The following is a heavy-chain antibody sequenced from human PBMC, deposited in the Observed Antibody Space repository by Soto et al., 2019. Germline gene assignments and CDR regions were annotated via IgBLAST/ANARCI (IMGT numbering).Heavy chain of an antibody. D-gene: IGHD1-26*01. Sequence: SETLSLTCTVSGGSISSSSYYWGWIRQPPGKGLEWIGSIYYSGSTYYNPSLKSRVTISVDTSKNQFSLKLSSVTAADTAVYYCASSGSYYLMLDYFDYWGQGTLVTVSS. CDR2: IYYSGST. CDR3: ASSGSYYLMLDYFDY. CDR1: GGSISSSSYY. V-gene: IGHV4-39*01. J-gene: IGHJ4*02.